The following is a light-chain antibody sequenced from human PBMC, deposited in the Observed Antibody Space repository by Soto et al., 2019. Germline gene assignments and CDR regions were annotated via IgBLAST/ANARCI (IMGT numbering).Light chain of an antibody. J-gene: IGLJ1*01. CDR1: SSDVGAYNY. CDR3: CSYTNSAYV. Sequence: QSALTQPRSVSGSPGQSVTISCTGTSSDVGAYNYVSWYQQHPAKAPNLMIYDVSKRPSGVPDRFSGSKSGNTASLTISGLQAEDEGDCYCCSYTNSAYVFGTGTKVTVL. V-gene: IGLV2-11*01. CDR2: DVS.